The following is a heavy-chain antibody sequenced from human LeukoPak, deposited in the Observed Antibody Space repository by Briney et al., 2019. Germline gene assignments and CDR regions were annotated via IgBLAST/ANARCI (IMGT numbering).Heavy chain of an antibody. CDR3: ARDPWHHYDFPPYNWFDP. D-gene: IGHD3-3*01. V-gene: IGHV1-18*01. CDR2: ISAYNGNT. CDR1: GYTFSSYA. J-gene: IGHJ5*02. Sequence: ASVKVSCKASGYTFSSYAMHWVRQAPGQGLEWMGWISAYNGNTNYAQKLQGRVTMTTDTSTSTAYMELRSLRSDDTAVYYCARDPWHHYDFPPYNWFDPWGQGTLVTVSS.